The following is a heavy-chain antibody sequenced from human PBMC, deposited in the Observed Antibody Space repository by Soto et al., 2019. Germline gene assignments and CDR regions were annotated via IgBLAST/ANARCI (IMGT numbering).Heavy chain of an antibody. Sequence: SETLSLTCTLSGASINNYYWSLIRQPPGKGLEWIGEINHSGSTNYNPSLKSRVTISVDTSKNQFSLKLSSVTAADTAVYYCARGVVVVAATPFDYWGQGTLVTVSS. CDR3: ARGVVVVAATPFDY. J-gene: IGHJ4*02. V-gene: IGHV4-34*01. CDR1: GASINNYY. D-gene: IGHD2-15*01. CDR2: INHSGST.